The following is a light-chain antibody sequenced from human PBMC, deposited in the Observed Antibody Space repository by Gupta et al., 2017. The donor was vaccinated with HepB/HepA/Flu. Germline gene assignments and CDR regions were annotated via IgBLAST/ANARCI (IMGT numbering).Light chain of an antibody. V-gene: IGKV3-11*01. CDR2: EAS. CDR1: QSVISR. Sequence: EIVLTQSPATVSLFPGERATLSCRASQSVISRLGWYQQKPGQAPRLLIYEASHRAAGIPARFSGSGSGTDFTLTISSLEPEDFAIYYCQQRSTWPLTFGGGTKVEIK. CDR3: QQRSTWPLT. J-gene: IGKJ4*01.